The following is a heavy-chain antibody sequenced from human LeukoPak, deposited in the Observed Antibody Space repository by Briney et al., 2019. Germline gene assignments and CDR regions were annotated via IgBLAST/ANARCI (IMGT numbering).Heavy chain of an antibody. V-gene: IGHV3-21*01. Sequence: GGSLRLSCAASGFTFSSYSMNWVRQAPGKGLEWVSSISSSSSYIYYADSVKGRFTISRDNAKNSLYLQMNSLRAEDTAVYYCAPEEGPTCGGDCSSDAFDIWGQGTMVTVSS. CDR1: GFTFSSYS. J-gene: IGHJ3*02. CDR3: APEEGPTCGGDCSSDAFDI. CDR2: ISSSSSYI. D-gene: IGHD2-21*02.